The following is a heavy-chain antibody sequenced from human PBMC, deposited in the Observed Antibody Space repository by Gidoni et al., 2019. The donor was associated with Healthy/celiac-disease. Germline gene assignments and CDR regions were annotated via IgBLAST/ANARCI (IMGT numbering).Heavy chain of an antibody. CDR2: IDWDDDK. J-gene: IGHJ4*02. CDR3: ARTYDSLTGSYYFDY. D-gene: IGHD3-9*01. Sequence: QVTLKDSGPALVKPTQPLTLTCTFSGFSLRTSGMRVRWIRRPPGKALEWLARIDWDDDKFYSTPLKTRLTISKDTSKNQVVLTMTNMDPVDTATYYCARTYDSLTGSYYFDYWGQGTLVTVSS. V-gene: IGHV2-70*04. CDR1: GFSLRTSGMR.